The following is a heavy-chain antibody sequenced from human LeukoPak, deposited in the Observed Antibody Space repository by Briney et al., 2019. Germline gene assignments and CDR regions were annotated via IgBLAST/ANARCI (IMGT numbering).Heavy chain of an antibody. Sequence: PSETLSLTCAVYGGSFSGYYWSWIRQPPGKGLEWIGEINHSGSTNYNPSLKSRVTISVDTSKNQFSLKLSSVTAADTAVYYCASLLSSSSLPGVDSWGQGTLVTVSS. CDR3: ASLLSSSSLPGVDS. V-gene: IGHV4-34*01. J-gene: IGHJ5*01. CDR1: GGSFSGYY. CDR2: INHSGST. D-gene: IGHD6-13*01.